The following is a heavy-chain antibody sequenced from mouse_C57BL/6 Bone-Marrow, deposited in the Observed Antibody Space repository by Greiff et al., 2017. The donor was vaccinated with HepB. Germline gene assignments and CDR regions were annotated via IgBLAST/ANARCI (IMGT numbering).Heavy chain of an antibody. CDR1: GYAFSSSW. Sequence: VQLQQSGPELVKPGASVKISCKASGYAFSSSWMNWVKQRPGKGLEWIGRIYPGDGDTNYNGKFKGKATLTADKSSSKAYMQLSSLTSEDSAVYFCARDYYGSSYVEYFDYWGQGTTLTVSS. D-gene: IGHD1-1*01. CDR3: ARDYYGSSYVEYFDY. V-gene: IGHV1-82*01. CDR2: IYPGDGDT. J-gene: IGHJ2*01.